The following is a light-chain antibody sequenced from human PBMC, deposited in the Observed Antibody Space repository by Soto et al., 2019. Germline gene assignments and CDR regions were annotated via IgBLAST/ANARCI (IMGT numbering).Light chain of an antibody. Sequence: DIQMTQSRASLSASVGDRVSITCRASQSISSWLAWYQQKPGKAPKLLIYDASSLEGGVPSRFSGSGSGTEVTLTISSLQPDDFATYYCQQYNSYPWTFGQGTKVEIK. J-gene: IGKJ1*01. CDR2: DAS. CDR3: QQYNSYPWT. V-gene: IGKV1-5*01. CDR1: QSISSW.